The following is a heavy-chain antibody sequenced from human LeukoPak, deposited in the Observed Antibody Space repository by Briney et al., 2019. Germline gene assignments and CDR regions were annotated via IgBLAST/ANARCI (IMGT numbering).Heavy chain of an antibody. D-gene: IGHD4-23*01. CDR3: VKDSLVRWLDY. V-gene: IGHV3-30*02. CDR2: IQYDGTNK. Sequence: GGSLRLSCAASGFTFRSYGMYWVRQAPGKGLEWVALIQYDGTNKYYADSVKGRFTISRDNSKNTLYLQMNSLRADDTAVYYCVKDSLVRWLDYWGQGTLVTVSS. CDR1: GFTFRSYG. J-gene: IGHJ4*02.